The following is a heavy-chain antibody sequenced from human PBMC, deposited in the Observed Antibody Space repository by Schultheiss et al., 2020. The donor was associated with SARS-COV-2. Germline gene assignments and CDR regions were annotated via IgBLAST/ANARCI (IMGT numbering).Heavy chain of an antibody. CDR3: ARRMVRGRGFDY. CDR2: IYYSGST. CDR1: CGSISSYY. V-gene: IGHV4-59*12. D-gene: IGHD3-10*01. Sequence: SETLSLTCTVSCGSISSYYWSWIRQPPGKGLEWIGYIYYSGSTNYNPSLKSRVTISVDTSKNQFSLRLSSVTAADTTVYYCARRMVRGRGFDYWGQGTLVTVSS. J-gene: IGHJ4*02.